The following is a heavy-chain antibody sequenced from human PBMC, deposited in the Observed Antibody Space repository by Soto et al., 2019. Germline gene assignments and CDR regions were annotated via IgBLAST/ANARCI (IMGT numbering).Heavy chain of an antibody. CDR3: ARGRYGDY. D-gene: IGHD1-1*01. CDR1: GYAFTTYG. Sequence: QVHLVQCGAEVKKPGASVKVSCEGSGYAFTTYGITWVRQAPGQGLEWMGWISAHNGNTNYAQKLQGRVTVTRDTSTSTAYMELRSLRADGTAVYYCARGRYGDYWGQGALVTVSS. J-gene: IGHJ4*02. CDR2: ISAHNGNT. V-gene: IGHV1-18*01.